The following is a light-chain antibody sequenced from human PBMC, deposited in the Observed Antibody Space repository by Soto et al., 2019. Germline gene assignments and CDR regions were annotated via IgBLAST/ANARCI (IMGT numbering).Light chain of an antibody. CDR1: SSDVGGYNY. CDR2: DVS. CDR3: SSYTSSSSVV. Sequence: QSALTQPASASGSPGQSITISCTGTSSDVGGYNYVSWYQLHPGKPPKLMIYDVSIRPSGVSNRFSGSKSGNTASLTISGLQAEDETDYYCSSYTSSSSVVFGGGTKLTVL. J-gene: IGLJ2*01. V-gene: IGLV2-14*03.